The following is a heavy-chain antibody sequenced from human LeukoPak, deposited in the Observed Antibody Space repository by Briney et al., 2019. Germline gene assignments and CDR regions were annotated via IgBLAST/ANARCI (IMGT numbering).Heavy chain of an antibody. D-gene: IGHD4-23*01. CDR3: ARIGGVWYFDL. CDR1: GFTFSSYW. Sequence: GGSLRLSCAASGFTFSSYWMSWVRQAPGKGLEWVANIKQDESQKYYVDSVKGRFTFSRDNAKNSFYLQMNSLRGEDTAVYYCARIGGVWYFDLWGRGTLVTVSS. CDR2: IKQDESQK. V-gene: IGHV3-7*01. J-gene: IGHJ2*01.